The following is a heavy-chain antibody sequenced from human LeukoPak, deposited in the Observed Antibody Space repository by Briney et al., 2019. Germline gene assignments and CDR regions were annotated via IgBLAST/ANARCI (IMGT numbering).Heavy chain of an antibody. CDR2: INPNSGGT. D-gene: IGHD1-26*01. CDR3: AGDLSAYSGSSKSLSAAARGFGY. V-gene: IGHV1-2*02. CDR1: GYTFTGYY. Sequence: ASVKVSCKASGYTFTGYYMHWVRQAPGQGLEWMGWINPNSGGTNYAQKFQGRVTMTRDTSISTAYIELSRLRSDDTAVYYCAGDLSAYSGSSKSLSAAARGFGYWGQGTLVTVSS. J-gene: IGHJ4*02.